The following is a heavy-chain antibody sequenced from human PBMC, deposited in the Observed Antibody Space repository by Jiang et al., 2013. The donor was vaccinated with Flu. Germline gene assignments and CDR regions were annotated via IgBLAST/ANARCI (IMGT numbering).Heavy chain of an antibody. CDR3: ASFYGSGSYYSPQFDY. CDR2: IYYSGST. Sequence: GKGLEWIGYIYYSGSTNYNPSLKSRVTISVDTSKNQFSLKLSSVTAADTAVYYCASFYGSGSYYSPQFDYWGQGTLVTVSS. J-gene: IGHJ4*02. D-gene: IGHD3-10*01. V-gene: IGHV4-59*01.